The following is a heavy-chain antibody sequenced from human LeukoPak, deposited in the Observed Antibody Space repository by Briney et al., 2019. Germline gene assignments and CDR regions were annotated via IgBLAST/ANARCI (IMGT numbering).Heavy chain of an antibody. J-gene: IGHJ4*02. CDR3: ARGGRNSGYDYDY. Sequence: GGSLRLSCAASGFTFTGHNMNWVRQAPGKGLEWVAYISISSGTIYYADSVKGRFTISRDNAKNSLYLQMNSLRAEDTAVYYCARGGRNSGYDYDYWGQGTLVTVSS. CDR1: GFTFTGHN. V-gene: IGHV3-48*04. D-gene: IGHD5-12*01. CDR2: ISISSGTI.